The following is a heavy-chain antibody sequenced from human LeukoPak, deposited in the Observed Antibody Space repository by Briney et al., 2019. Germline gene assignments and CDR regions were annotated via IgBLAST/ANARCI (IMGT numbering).Heavy chain of an antibody. CDR1: GFTFSSYA. CDR2: ISSSGGTT. CDR3: AKAGIAVPATPEY. Sequence: GGSLRLSCAASGFTFSSYAMNWVRQAPGKGLEWVSVISSSGGTTYYSDSVKGRFIISRDNSKNTLYLQMSSLRAEDTAVYYCAKAGIAVPATPEYCGRGTQVTVSS. J-gene: IGHJ4*02. D-gene: IGHD6-19*01. V-gene: IGHV3-23*01.